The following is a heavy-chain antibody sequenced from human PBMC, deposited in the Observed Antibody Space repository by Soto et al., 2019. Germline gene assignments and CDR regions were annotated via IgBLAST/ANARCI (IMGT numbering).Heavy chain of an antibody. D-gene: IGHD3-22*01. Sequence: GGSLRLSCAAYGFTFSSYPMSWVRQAPGKGLEWVSAISGSGVSTYYADSVKGRFTISRDNSKNTLYLQMNSLRAEDTAVYYCAKSPGMYYYDSSGYYHYDYWGQGTLVTVS. CDR1: GFTFSSYP. J-gene: IGHJ4*02. V-gene: IGHV3-23*01. CDR2: ISGSGVST. CDR3: AKSPGMYYYDSSGYYHYDY.